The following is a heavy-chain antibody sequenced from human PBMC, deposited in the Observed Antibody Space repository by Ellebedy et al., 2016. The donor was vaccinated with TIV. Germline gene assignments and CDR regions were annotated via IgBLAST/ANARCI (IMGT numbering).Heavy chain of an antibody. J-gene: IGHJ4*02. Sequence: PGGSLRLSCAASGFTVSSNYMSWVRQAPGKGLEWVSVIYSGGSTYYADSVKGRFTISRDNSKNTLYLQMNSLRAEDTAVYYCAKDTETYGSGLSDYWGQGTLVTVSS. CDR2: IYSGGST. CDR1: GFTVSSNY. D-gene: IGHD3-10*01. V-gene: IGHV3-66*01. CDR3: AKDTETYGSGLSDY.